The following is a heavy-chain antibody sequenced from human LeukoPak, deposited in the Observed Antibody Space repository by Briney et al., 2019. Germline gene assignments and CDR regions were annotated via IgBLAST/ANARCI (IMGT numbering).Heavy chain of an antibody. Sequence: EASVKVSCKASGYTFTGYYMHWVRQAPGQGLEWMGWINPNSGGTNYAQKFQGRVTMTRDTSISTAYRELSRLRSDDTAVYYCARDDSSGYGPRPFDYWGQGTLVTVSS. CDR2: INPNSGGT. CDR1: GYTFTGYY. V-gene: IGHV1-2*02. D-gene: IGHD3-22*01. CDR3: ARDDSSGYGPRPFDY. J-gene: IGHJ4*02.